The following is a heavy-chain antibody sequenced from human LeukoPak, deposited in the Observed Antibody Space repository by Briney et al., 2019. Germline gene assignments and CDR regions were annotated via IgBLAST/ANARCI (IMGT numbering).Heavy chain of an antibody. D-gene: IGHD6-6*01. V-gene: IGHV3-66*02. J-gene: IGHJ6*02. CDR2: IYSGGST. Sequence: GGSLRLSCAASGFTVSSNYMSWVRQAPGKGLEWVSDIYSGGSTYYADSVKGRFTISRVNSKNTLYLQMNSLRAEDTAVYYCARLNSSSSKLYYGMDVWGQGTTVTVSS. CDR3: ARLNSSSSKLYYGMDV. CDR1: GFTVSSNY.